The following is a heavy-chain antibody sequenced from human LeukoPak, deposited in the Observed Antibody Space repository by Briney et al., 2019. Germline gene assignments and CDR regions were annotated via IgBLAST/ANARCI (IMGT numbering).Heavy chain of an antibody. CDR3: TRSTPYYHDSSGYYQNFVY. D-gene: IGHD3-22*01. V-gene: IGHV3-49*04. Sequence: GGSLRLSCTGSGFTFGGYAMSWVRQARGKGLEWVGFIRSKAYGGTTEYAASVKGRFTISRDDSKSIAYLQMNSLKTEDTAVYYCTRSTPYYHDSSGYYQNFVYWGQGTLVTVSS. J-gene: IGHJ4*02. CDR1: GFTFGGYA. CDR2: IRSKAYGGTT.